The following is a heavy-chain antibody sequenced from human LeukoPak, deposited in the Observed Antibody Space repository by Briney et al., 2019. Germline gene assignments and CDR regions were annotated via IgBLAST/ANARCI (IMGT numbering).Heavy chain of an antibody. CDR3: AREGPGYSSSLDY. CDR1: GITFSTDW. J-gene: IGHJ4*02. D-gene: IGHD6-6*01. CDR2: INTDGRSA. V-gene: IGHV3-74*01. Sequence: PGGSQRLSCVASGITFSTDWMHWVRQAPGKGLVWVSRINTDGRSATYADPVKGRFTISRDNAKNTLYLQMNSLRAEDTGVYYCAREGPGYSSSLDYWGQGTLVTVSS.